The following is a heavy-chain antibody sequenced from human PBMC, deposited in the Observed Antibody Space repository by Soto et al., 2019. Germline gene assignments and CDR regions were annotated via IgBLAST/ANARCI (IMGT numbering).Heavy chain of an antibody. CDR1: GGTFSNYP. J-gene: IGHJ4*02. D-gene: IGHD2-21*02. Sequence: VQLVQSGAEVKKPGSSVKVSCKASGGTFSNYPLIWVRQAPGQGLDWMGGIIPIFGTTDYGQRFQGRVTITADESTNTAYVELSSLRSDDTAVYYCARGLYCGGGCYSHFDYWGQGTLVTVSS. CDR3: ARGLYCGGGCYSHFDY. CDR2: IIPIFGTT. V-gene: IGHV1-69*01.